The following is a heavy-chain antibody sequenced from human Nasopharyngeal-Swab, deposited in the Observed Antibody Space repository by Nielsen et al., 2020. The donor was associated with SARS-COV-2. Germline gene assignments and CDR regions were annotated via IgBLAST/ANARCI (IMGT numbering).Heavy chain of an antibody. J-gene: IGHJ5*02. CDR3: ARGSIRRYCSSTSCYASSWFDP. CDR2: INHSGST. D-gene: IGHD2-2*01. V-gene: IGHV4-34*01. Sequence: RQAPGKGLEWIGEINHSGSTNYNPSLKSRVTISVDTSKNQFSLKLSSVTAADTAVYYCARGSIRRYCSSTSCYASSWFDPWGQGTLVTVSS.